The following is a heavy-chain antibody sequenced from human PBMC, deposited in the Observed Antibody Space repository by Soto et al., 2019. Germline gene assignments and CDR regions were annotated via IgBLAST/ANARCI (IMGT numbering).Heavy chain of an antibody. CDR3: AREKGFSGIAAYFDY. D-gene: IGHD6-13*01. CDR2: INHSGST. CDR1: GGSFSGYY. J-gene: IGHJ4*02. Sequence: PSETLSLTCAVYGGSFSGYYWSWFRQPPGKGLEWIGEINHSGSTNYNPSLKSRVTISVDTSRNQFSLKLSSVTAADTAVYYCAREKGFSGIAAYFDYWGQGTLVTVSS. V-gene: IGHV4-34*01.